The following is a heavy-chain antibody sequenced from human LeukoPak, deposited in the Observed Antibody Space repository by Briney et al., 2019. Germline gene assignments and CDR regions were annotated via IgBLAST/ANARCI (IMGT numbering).Heavy chain of an antibody. D-gene: IGHD3-10*01. CDR1: GFSFTTYW. CDR3: AKLAKYFYGAETFYFFEH. V-gene: IGHV3-7*01. Sequence: GGSLRLSCAASGFSFTTYWMSWVRQAQGKGLEWVANINQDGTEKYYVDSVKGRFTISRDNGRNSLYLQMNSLRVEDTAVYYCAKLAKYFYGAETFYFFEHWGQGTPVTASS. CDR2: INQDGTEK. J-gene: IGHJ4*02.